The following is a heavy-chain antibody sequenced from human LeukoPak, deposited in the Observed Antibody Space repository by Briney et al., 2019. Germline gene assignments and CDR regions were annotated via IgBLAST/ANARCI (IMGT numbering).Heavy chain of an antibody. J-gene: IGHJ6*03. D-gene: IGHD2-2*01. CDR1: GFTFDDYA. V-gene: IGHV3-9*01. CDR3: ARETCTTSYTYSYYYYMDV. CDR2: ISWNSGSI. Sequence: GRSLRLSCAASGFTFDDYAMHWVRQAPGKGLEWVSGISWNSGSIGYADSVKGRFTISRDNDKNSVYLQMNSLRAGDTALYYCARETCTTSYTYSYYYYMDVWGKGTTVTVSS.